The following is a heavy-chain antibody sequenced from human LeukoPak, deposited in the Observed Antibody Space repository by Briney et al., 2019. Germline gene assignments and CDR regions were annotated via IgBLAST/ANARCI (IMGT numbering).Heavy chain of an antibody. CDR2: IIPIFGTA. J-gene: IGHJ3*02. D-gene: IGHD5-24*01. V-gene: IGHV1-69*13. Sequence: SVKVSCKASGGTFSSYAISWVRQAPGQGLEWMGGIIPIFGTANYAQKFQGRVTITADESTSTAYMELSSLRSEDTAVYYCARERDSSPAAFDIWGQGTMVTVSS. CDR1: GGTFSSYA. CDR3: ARERDSSPAAFDI.